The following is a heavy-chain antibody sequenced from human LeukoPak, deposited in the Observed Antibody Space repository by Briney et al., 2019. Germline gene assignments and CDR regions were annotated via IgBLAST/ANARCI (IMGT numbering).Heavy chain of an antibody. Sequence: GGSLRLSCAASGFTFSSYAMHWVRQAPGKGLEYVSAISSNGGSTYYANSVKGRFTISRDNSKNTLYLQMGSLRAEDMAVYYCARQNPSSSWSDPGFDYWGQGTLVTVSS. D-gene: IGHD6-13*01. CDR2: ISSNGGST. J-gene: IGHJ4*02. CDR1: GFTFSSYA. V-gene: IGHV3-64*01. CDR3: ARQNPSSSWSDPGFDY.